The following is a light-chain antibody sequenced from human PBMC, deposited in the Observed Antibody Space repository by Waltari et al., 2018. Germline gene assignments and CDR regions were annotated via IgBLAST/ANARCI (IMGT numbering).Light chain of an antibody. Sequence: QSALTQPRSVSGSPGPSVTISCSGSSSDVGAYNHVSWYQQHPDKAPKVMIYDVNKRPSGVPDRFSGSKSDNTASLTISGLQAEDEADYYCCSYAGNYILVFGGGTKLTVL. J-gene: IGLJ2*01. V-gene: IGLV2-11*01. CDR1: SSDVGAYNH. CDR3: CSYAGNYILV. CDR2: DVN.